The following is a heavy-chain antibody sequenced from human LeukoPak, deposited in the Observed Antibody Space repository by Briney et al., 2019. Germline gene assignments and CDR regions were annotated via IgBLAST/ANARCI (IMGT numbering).Heavy chain of an antibody. D-gene: IGHD6-19*01. CDR2: IYYSEIT. J-gene: IGHJ5*02. CDR3: ARTVLAVAGTELGWFDP. V-gene: IGHV4-39*07. Sequence: SETLSLTCTVTGDSISSSGNFWAWIRQPPGKGLEWIGNIYYSEITYSNPSLKSRLTISVDTSKNQFSLSLSSVTAADTAAYYCARTVLAVAGTELGWFDPWGPGTLVTVSS. CDR1: GDSISSSGNF.